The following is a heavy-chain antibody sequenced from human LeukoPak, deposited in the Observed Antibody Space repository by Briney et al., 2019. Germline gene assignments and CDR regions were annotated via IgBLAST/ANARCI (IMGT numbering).Heavy chain of an antibody. V-gene: IGHV3-30*03. CDR2: ISYDGSNK. CDR1: GFTFGSYG. J-gene: IGHJ2*01. Sequence: GGSLRLSCAASGFTFGSYGMHWVRQAPGKGLEWVAVISYDGSNKYYADSVKGRFTISRDNSKNTLYLQMNSLRAEDTAVYYCARYGDYVLRYFDLWGRGTLVTVSS. CDR3: ARYGDYVLRYFDL. D-gene: IGHD4-17*01.